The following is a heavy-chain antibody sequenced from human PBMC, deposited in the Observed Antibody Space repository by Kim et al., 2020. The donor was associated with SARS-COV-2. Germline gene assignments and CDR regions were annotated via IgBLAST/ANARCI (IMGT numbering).Heavy chain of an antibody. Sequence: SETLSLTCTVSGGSISSSSYYWGWIRQPPGKGLEWIGSIYYSGSTYYHPSLKSRVTISVDTSKNQFSLKLSSVTAADTAVYYCARHERRCLQLRPHYFDYWGRDTVDTLPT. CDR2: IYYSGST. CDR3: ARHERRCLQLRPHYFDY. D-gene: IGHD1-1*01. J-gene: IGHJ4*02. CDR1: GGSISSSSYY. V-gene: IGHV4-39*01.